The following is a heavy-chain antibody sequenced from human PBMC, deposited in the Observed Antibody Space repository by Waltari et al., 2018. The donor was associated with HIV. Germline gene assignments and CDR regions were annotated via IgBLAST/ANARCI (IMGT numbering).Heavy chain of an antibody. CDR3: ARDQFGWFDSGPPS. CDR2: INQDGSQT. Sequence: EVQLVESGGGLVQPGGSLRLSCAASGFTFSSYWMSWVRQAPGKGLEGGDNINQDGSQTYYVDSVKGRFTISRDNAKNSLYLQMNSLRAEDSAVYYCARDQFGWFDSGPPSWGQGTLVTVSS. CDR1: GFTFSSYW. J-gene: IGHJ4*02. V-gene: IGHV3-7*01. D-gene: IGHD3-10*01.